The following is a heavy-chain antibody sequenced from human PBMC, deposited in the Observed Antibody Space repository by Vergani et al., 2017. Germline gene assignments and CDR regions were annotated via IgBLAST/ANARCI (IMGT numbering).Heavy chain of an antibody. D-gene: IGHD2-15*01. Sequence: QVQLQQWGAGLLKPSETLSLTCAVYGGSFSGYYWSWIRQPPGKGLEWIGEINHSGSTNYNPSLKSRVTISVDTSKNQFSLKLSSVTAADTAVYYGASRGAAKVDYWGQGTLVTVSS. CDR1: GGSFSGYY. CDR3: ASRGAAKVDY. J-gene: IGHJ4*02. V-gene: IGHV4-34*01. CDR2: INHSGST.